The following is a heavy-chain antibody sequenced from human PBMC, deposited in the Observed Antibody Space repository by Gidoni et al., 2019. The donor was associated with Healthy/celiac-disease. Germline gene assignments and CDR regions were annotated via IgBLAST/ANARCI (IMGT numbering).Heavy chain of an antibody. CDR1: GFTFCSYS. J-gene: IGHJ6*02. V-gene: IGHV3-21*01. CDR2: TSSISSYI. Sequence: EVQLVESGGGLVKPGGSLRLSCAASGFTFCSYSMHWFRQAPGKGLEWVSSTSSISSYIYYADSVKGRFTSSRDNAKNSLYLQMNSLRAEDTAVYYCARVGCSGGSYYYYYYGMDVWGQGTTVTVSS. CDR3: ARVGCSGGSYYYYYYGMDV. D-gene: IGHD2-15*01.